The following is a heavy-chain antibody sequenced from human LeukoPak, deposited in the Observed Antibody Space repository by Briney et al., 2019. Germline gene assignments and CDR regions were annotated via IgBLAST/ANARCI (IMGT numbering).Heavy chain of an antibody. Sequence: SETLSLTCTVSGGSISSHYWSWIRQPPGKGLEWIGYIYYRGSTNYNPSLKSRVTISVDTSKNQFSLKLSSVTAADTAVYYCASGAKYYYDSSGFFVSAFDIWGQGTMVTVSS. CDR3: ASGAKYYYDSSGFFVSAFDI. CDR2: IYYRGST. D-gene: IGHD3-22*01. CDR1: GGSISSHY. V-gene: IGHV4-59*11. J-gene: IGHJ3*02.